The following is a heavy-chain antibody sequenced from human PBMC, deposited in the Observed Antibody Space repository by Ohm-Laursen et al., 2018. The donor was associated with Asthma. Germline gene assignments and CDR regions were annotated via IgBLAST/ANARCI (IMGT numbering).Heavy chain of an antibody. CDR1: GGSISSGGYY. CDR3: ARHNYDILTGYPYYFDY. CDR2: IYYSGST. V-gene: IGHV4-39*01. J-gene: IGHJ4*02. Sequence: TLSLTYTVSGGSISSGGYYWGWIRQPPGKGLEWIGSIYYSGSTYYNPSLKSRVTISVDTSKNQFSLKLSSVTAADTAVYYCARHNYDILTGYPYYFDYWGQGTLVTVSS. D-gene: IGHD3-9*01.